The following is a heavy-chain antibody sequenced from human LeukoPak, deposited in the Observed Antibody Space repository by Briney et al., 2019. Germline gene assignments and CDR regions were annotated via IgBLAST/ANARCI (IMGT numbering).Heavy chain of an antibody. CDR3: AKFDVRGHDY. CDR1: GFTFSSYG. D-gene: IGHD3-10*02. J-gene: IGHJ4*02. CDR2: ISYDGSNK. Sequence: GGSLRLSCAASGFTFSSYGMHWVRQAPGKGLEWVAVISYDGSNKYYADSVKGRLTISRDNSKNTLYLQMNSLRAEDTAVYYCAKFDVRGHDYWGQGTLVTVSS. V-gene: IGHV3-30*18.